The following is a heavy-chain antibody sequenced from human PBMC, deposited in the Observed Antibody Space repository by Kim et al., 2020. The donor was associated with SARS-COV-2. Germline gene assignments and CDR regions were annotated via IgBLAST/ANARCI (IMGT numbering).Heavy chain of an antibody. D-gene: IGHD3-3*01. CDR3: ARYFWSGYSYYYYYMDV. V-gene: IGHV3-48*03. Sequence: GGSLRLSCAASGFTFSSYEMNWVRQAPGKGLEWVSYISSSGSTIYYADSVKGRFTISRDNAKYSLYLQMNSLRAEDTAVYYCARYFWSGYSYYYYYMDVWGKGTTVTVSS. CDR2: ISSSGSTI. CDR1: GFTFSSYE. J-gene: IGHJ6*03.